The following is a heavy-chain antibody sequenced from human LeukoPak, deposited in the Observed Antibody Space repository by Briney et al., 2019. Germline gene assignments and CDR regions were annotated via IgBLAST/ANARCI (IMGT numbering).Heavy chain of an antibody. CDR1: GFTVSFNF. D-gene: IGHD5-24*01. J-gene: IGHJ4*02. CDR3: ARETPRRGETRDGYR. CDR2: IYGGGST. Sequence: GGSLRLSCAASGFTVSFNFMSWVRQAPGKGLEWVSVIYGGGSTYYADSVKGRFTISRDNAKNSPYLQMNSLRAEDMAVYYCARETPRRGETRDGYRWGQGTLVTVSS. V-gene: IGHV3-53*01.